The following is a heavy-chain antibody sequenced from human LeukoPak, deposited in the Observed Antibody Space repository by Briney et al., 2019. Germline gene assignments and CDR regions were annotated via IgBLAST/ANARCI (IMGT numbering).Heavy chain of an antibody. D-gene: IGHD2-2*02. J-gene: IGHJ5*01. V-gene: IGHV4-34*01. CDR2: ITHSGST. Sequence: SETLSLTCAVYGGSFSGYYWSWIRQPPGKGLEWIGEITHSGSTNYNPSLKSRVTISVDTSKNQFSLKLSSVTAAGTAVYYCARRLSIIVVPAAIQDGPAKSPFDTWGDRTLLTVSS. CDR3: ARRLSIIVVPAAIQDGPAKSPFDT. CDR1: GGSFSGYY.